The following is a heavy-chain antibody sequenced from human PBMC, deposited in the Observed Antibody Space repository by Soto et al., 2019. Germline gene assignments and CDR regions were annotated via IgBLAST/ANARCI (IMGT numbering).Heavy chain of an antibody. CDR3: ARGLGYCSGGSCYWFDP. D-gene: IGHD2-15*01. CDR1: GGSVSSGSYY. J-gene: IGHJ5*02. CDR2: IYYSGST. V-gene: IGHV4-61*01. Sequence: SETLSLTCTVSGGSVSSGSYYWSWIRQPPGKGLGWIGYIYYSGSTNYNPSLKSRVTISVDTSKNQFSLKLSSVTAADTAVYYCARGLGYCSGGSCYWFDPWGQGTLVTVSS.